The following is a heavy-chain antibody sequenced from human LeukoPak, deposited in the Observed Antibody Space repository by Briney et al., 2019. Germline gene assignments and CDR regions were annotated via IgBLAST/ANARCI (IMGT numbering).Heavy chain of an antibody. J-gene: IGHJ5*02. CDR1: GGSIISSSFW. Sequence: PSETLSLTCTVSGGSIISSSFWWGWIRQPPGKGLEWIGSIYYSGVSYYNTSLKSRVTISVDTSKNQFSLNLNSVTAADTAFYYCARNRYYYGSRNYGVPNWFDPWGQGTLVTVSS. CDR2: IYYSGVS. V-gene: IGHV4-39*01. D-gene: IGHD3-10*01. CDR3: ARNRYYYGSRNYGVPNWFDP.